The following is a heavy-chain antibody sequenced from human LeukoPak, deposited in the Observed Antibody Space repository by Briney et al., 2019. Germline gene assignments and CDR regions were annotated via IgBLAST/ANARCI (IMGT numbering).Heavy chain of an antibody. V-gene: IGHV4-59*01. CDR1: GGSISSYY. J-gene: IGHJ6*03. CDR3: ARGRRGTIFGVVTSNGYLYYYYYMDV. Sequence: SETLSLTCTDSGGSISSYYWSWIRQPPGKGLEWIGYIYYSGSTNYNPSLKSRVTISVDTSKNQFSLKLSSVTAADTAVYYCARGRRGTIFGVVTSNGYLYYYYYMDVWGKGTTVTVSS. CDR2: IYYSGST. D-gene: IGHD3-3*01.